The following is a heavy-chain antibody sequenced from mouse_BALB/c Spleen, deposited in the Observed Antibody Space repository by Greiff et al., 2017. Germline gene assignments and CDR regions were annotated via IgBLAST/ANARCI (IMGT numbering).Heavy chain of an antibody. CDR1: GFAFSSYD. Sequence: EVQVVESGGGLVKPGGSLKLSCAASGFAFSSYDMSWVRQTPEKRLEWVAYISSGGGSTYYPDTVKGRFTISRDNAKNTLYLQMSSLKSEDTAMYYCARQGITTAPFDYWGQGTTLTVSS. CDR3: ARQGITTAPFDY. V-gene: IGHV5-12-1*01. CDR2: ISSGGGST. J-gene: IGHJ2*01. D-gene: IGHD1-1*01.